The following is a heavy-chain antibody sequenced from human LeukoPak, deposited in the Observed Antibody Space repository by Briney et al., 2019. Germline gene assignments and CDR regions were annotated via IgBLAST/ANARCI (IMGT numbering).Heavy chain of an antibody. CDR1: GGSINISDYY. J-gene: IGHJ4*02. Sequence: PSETLSLTCTVSGGSINISDYYWGWIRQPPGKGLEWSGSMHYSGSTYYNPSLKSRVTISVDTSKNQFSLKVSSVTAADTAVYYCARRGTIDSGRPWNWGQGTLVTVSS. CDR3: ARRGTIDSGRPWN. D-gene: IGHD1-26*01. V-gene: IGHV4-39*01. CDR2: MHYSGST.